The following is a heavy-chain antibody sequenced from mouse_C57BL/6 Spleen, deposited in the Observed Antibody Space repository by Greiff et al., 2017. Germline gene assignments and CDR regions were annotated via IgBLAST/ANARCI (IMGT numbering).Heavy chain of an antibody. V-gene: IGHV5-9-1*02. D-gene: IGHD3-2*02. CDR3: TRESTAQVWFAY. CDR1: GFTFSSYA. J-gene: IGHJ3*01. CDR2: ISSGGDYI. Sequence: EVQRVESGEGLVKPGGSLKLSCAASGFTFSSYAMSWVRQTPEKRLEWVAYISSGGDYIYYADTVKGRFTISRDNARNTLYLQMSSLKSEDTAMYYCTRESTAQVWFAYWGQGTLVTVSA.